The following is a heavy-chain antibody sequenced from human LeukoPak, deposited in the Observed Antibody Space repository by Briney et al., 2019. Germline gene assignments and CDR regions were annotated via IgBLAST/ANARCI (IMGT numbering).Heavy chain of an antibody. Sequence: GGSLRLSCAASGFAFSSYAMHWVRQGPGKGLEWVALVSYDGGSKYYADSVKGRFTISRDNAKNSLYLQMNSLRAEDTAVYYCARGIVVGRLIDYWGQGTLVTVSS. CDR3: ARGIVVGRLIDY. V-gene: IGHV3-30-3*01. CDR1: GFAFSSYA. CDR2: VSYDGGSK. J-gene: IGHJ4*02. D-gene: IGHD2-15*01.